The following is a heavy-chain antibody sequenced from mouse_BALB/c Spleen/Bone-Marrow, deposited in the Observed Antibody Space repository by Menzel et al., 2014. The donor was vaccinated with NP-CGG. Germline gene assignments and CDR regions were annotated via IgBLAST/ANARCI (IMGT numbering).Heavy chain of an antibody. Sequence: EVKLVESGGGLVQPGGSLKLSCAASGFDFSRYWMSWVRQAPGKGLEWIGEINPDSSTINYTPSLKDKFIISRDNAKNTLYLQMSKVRSEDTALYYCARLGNYGCFAYWGQGTLATVSA. CDR3: ARLGNYGCFAY. CDR2: INPDSSTI. J-gene: IGHJ3*01. CDR1: GFDFSRYW. V-gene: IGHV4-1*02. D-gene: IGHD2-1*01.